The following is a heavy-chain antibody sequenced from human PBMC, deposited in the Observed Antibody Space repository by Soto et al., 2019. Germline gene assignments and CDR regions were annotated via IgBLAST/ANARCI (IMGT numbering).Heavy chain of an antibody. CDR3: ASSLIRWERRQYFDY. D-gene: IGHD1-1*01. Sequence: QLQLQESGPGLVKPSETLSLTCTVSGGSISSSSYYWGWIRQPPGKGLEWIGSMYYSGSTYYNPSLKSRVTISVDTSKNQFSLKLSSVTAADTAVYYCASSLIRWERRQYFDYWGQGTLVTVSS. V-gene: IGHV4-39*01. J-gene: IGHJ4*02. CDR1: GGSISSSSYY. CDR2: MYYSGST.